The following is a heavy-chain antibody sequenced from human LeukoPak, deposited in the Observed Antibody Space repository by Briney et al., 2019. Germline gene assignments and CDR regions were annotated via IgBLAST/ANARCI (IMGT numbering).Heavy chain of an antibody. CDR3: TTFSDCSTSVCYNNY. Sequence: GGSLRLSCVVSGLTFSNVWMSWVRQAPGKGLEWVGRIKSKTHGGTTDYAAPVYGRFSVSRDDSKNTLYLQMSSLQTEDTAVYYCTTFSDCSTSVCYNNYWGQGTLVTVSS. D-gene: IGHD2-2*02. CDR2: IKSKTHGGTT. V-gene: IGHV3-15*01. CDR1: GLTFSNVW. J-gene: IGHJ4*02.